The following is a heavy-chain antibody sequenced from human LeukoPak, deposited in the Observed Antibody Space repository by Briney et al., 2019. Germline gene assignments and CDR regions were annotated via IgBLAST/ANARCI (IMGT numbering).Heavy chain of an antibody. D-gene: IGHD1-1*01. CDR2: ISYSGST. CDR3: AREGTAGTNLNWFDP. J-gene: IGHJ5*02. Sequence: SETLSLTCTVSGGSISSYYWSWIRKPPGKGLEWTGYISYSGSTNFNPSLKSRVTISVDTSKNQFSLKLSSVTAADTAVYYCAREGTAGTNLNWFDPWGQGNLVTVSS. V-gene: IGHV4-59*01. CDR1: GGSISSYY.